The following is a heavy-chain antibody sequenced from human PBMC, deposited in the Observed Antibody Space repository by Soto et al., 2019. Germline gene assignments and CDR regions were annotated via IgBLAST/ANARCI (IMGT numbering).Heavy chain of an antibody. D-gene: IGHD2-2*01. Sequence: QLQLQESGPGLVKPSETLSLTCTVSGGSISSSSYYWGWIRQPPGKGLEWIGSIYYSGSTYYNPSLKSRVTISVDTSKNQFSLKLSSVTAADTAVYYCARHGEGGAVVVPAAKVPGAFDYYMDVWGKGTTVTVSS. CDR1: GGSISSSSYY. CDR2: IYYSGST. J-gene: IGHJ6*03. V-gene: IGHV4-39*01. CDR3: ARHGEGGAVVVPAAKVPGAFDYYMDV.